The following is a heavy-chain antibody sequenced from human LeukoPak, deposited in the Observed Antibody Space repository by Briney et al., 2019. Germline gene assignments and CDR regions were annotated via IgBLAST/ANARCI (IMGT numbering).Heavy chain of an antibody. Sequence: PGGSLRLSCAASGFTFSSYAMHWVRQAPGKGLEWVAVISYDGSNKYYADSVEGRFTISRDNSKNTLYLQMNSLRAEDTAVYYCARESGVHYGDSADYWGQGTLVTVSS. CDR2: ISYDGSNK. CDR3: ARESGVHYGDSADY. V-gene: IGHV3-30*04. D-gene: IGHD4-17*01. CDR1: GFTFSSYA. J-gene: IGHJ4*02.